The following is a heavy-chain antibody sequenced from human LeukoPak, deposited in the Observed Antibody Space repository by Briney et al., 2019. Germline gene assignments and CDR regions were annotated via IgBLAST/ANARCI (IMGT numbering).Heavy chain of an antibody. D-gene: IGHD3-3*01. CDR2: IYYSGST. Sequence: SETLSLTCTVSGGSISSSSYYWGWIRQPPGKGLEWIGSIYYSGSTYYNPSLKSRVTISVDTSKNQFSLKLSSVTAADTAVYYCAREGTDLAFDIWGRGTMVTVSS. CDR1: GGSISSSSYY. V-gene: IGHV4-39*07. CDR3: AREGTDLAFDI. J-gene: IGHJ3*02.